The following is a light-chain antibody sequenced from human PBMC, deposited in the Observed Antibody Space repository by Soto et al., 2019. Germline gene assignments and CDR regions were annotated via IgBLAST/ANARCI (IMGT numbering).Light chain of an antibody. J-gene: IGLJ1*01. CDR2: SNN. V-gene: IGLV1-44*01. CDR1: SSNIGGNT. CDR3: AAWDDSLDGLYV. Sequence: QSVLTQPPSASGTAGQRVTISCSGGSSNIGGNTVNWYRQVPGTAPKLLIYSNNQRPSGVPDRLSGSKSGTSASLAISGLQSEDEADYYCAAWDDSLDGLYVFGTGTKVTVL.